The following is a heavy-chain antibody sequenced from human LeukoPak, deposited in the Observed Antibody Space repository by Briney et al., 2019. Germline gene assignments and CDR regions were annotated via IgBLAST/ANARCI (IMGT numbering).Heavy chain of an antibody. D-gene: IGHD3-3*01. J-gene: IGHJ3*02. CDR2: ISSSSSYI. CDR1: GSTFSDYF. CDR3: ARALDYDFWSGARGSSAFDI. V-gene: IGHV3-21*01. Sequence: GGSLRLSCAASGSTFSDYFMTWIRQAPGKGLEWVSSISSSSSYIYYADSVKGRFTISRDNAKNSLYLQMNSLRAEDTAVYYCARALDYDFWSGARGSSAFDIWGQGTMVTVSS.